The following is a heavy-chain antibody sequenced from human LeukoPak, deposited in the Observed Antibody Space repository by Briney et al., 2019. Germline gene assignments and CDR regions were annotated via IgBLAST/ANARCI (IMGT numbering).Heavy chain of an antibody. D-gene: IGHD6-19*01. CDR3: ARGWYSSGWYRGAFDI. V-gene: IGHV4-30-4*01. Sequence: PSQTLSLTCTVSGGSISSGDYYWGWIRQPPGKGLEWIVYIYYSGSTYYNPSLKSRVTISVDTSKNQFSLKLSSVTAADTAVYYCARGWYSSGWYRGAFDIWGQGTMVTVSS. CDR2: IYYSGST. J-gene: IGHJ3*02. CDR1: GGSISSGDYY.